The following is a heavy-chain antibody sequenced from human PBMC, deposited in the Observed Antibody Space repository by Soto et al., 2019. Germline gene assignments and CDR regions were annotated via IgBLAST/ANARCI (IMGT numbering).Heavy chain of an antibody. CDR2: INHSGST. CDR1: GGSFSGYY. CDR3: ARQNWNPMGFDY. Sequence: SETLSLTCAVYGGSFSGYYWSWIRQPPGKGLEWIGEINHSGSTNYNPSLKSRVTISVDTSKNQFSLKLSSVTAADTAVYYCARQNWNPMGFDYWGQGTLVTVSS. J-gene: IGHJ4*02. D-gene: IGHD1-1*01. V-gene: IGHV4-34*01.